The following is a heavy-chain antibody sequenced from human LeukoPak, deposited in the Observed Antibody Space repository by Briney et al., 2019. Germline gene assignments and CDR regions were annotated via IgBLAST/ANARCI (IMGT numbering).Heavy chain of an antibody. J-gene: IGHJ6*02. CDR1: GFTFSSYA. Sequence: GGSLRLSCAASGFTFSSYAMHWVRQAPGKGLEWVAVISYDGSNKYYADSVKGRFTISRDNAKNSLYLQMNSLRAEDTAVYYCEAWVVPAAIPLYGMDVWGQGTTVTVSS. CDR3: EAWVVPAAIPLYGMDV. V-gene: IGHV3-30-3*01. CDR2: ISYDGSNK. D-gene: IGHD2-2*02.